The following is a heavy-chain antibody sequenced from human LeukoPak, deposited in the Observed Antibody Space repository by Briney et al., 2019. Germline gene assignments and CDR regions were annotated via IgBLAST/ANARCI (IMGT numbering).Heavy chain of an antibody. CDR2: IRYDGSNK. Sequence: PGGSLRLSCAASGFTFSSYGMHWVRQAPGKGLEWVAFIRYDGSNKYYADSVKGRFTISRDNSKNTLYLQMNSLRAEDTAVYYCAKGAGFWSGYSYYYYYMDVWGKGTTVTVSS. V-gene: IGHV3-30*02. CDR3: AKGAGFWSGYSYYYYYMDV. J-gene: IGHJ6*03. D-gene: IGHD3-3*01. CDR1: GFTFSSYG.